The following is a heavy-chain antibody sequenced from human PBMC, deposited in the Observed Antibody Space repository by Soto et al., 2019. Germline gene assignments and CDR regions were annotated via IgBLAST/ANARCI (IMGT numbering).Heavy chain of an antibody. D-gene: IGHD6-13*01. CDR1: GFTFTSSA. V-gene: IGHV1-58*01. CDR2: IVVGSGNT. J-gene: IGHJ6*02. Sequence: AASVKVSCKASGFTFTSSAVQWVRQARGQRLEWIGWIVVGSGNTNYAQKFQERVTITRDMSTSTAYMELSSLRSEDTAVYYCAAVGDPGIAAAKYKPVWGQGNTVTVSS. CDR3: AAVGDPGIAAAKYKPV.